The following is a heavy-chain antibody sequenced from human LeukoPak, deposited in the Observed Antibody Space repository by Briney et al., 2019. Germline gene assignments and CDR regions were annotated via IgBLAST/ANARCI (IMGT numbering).Heavy chain of an antibody. J-gene: IGHJ6*04. CDR3: ARARLRFLQDV. CDR1: GYSISSGYF. V-gene: IGHV4-38-2*02. CDR2: IYPGGNT. Sequence: SETLSLTCTVSGYSISSGYFWGWIRQPPGKGLEWIATIYPGGNTYYNPSLKSRVTISVDTSKNQFSLKLSSVTAADTAVYYCARARLRFLQDVWGKGTTVTVSS. D-gene: IGHD3-3*01.